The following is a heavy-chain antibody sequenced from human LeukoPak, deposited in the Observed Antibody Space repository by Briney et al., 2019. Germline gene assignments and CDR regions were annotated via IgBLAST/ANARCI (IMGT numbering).Heavy chain of an antibody. CDR2: ISFGSSYI. CDR3: ASPRRYFDWLSFDY. Sequence: PGGSLRLSCAASGFTFSNYNINWVRQAPGKGLEWGSSISFGSSYIYYADSVKGRFTISRDNAKNSLCLQMNSLRGEDTAVYYCASPRRYFDWLSFDYWGQGTLVTVSS. V-gene: IGHV3-21*01. D-gene: IGHD3-9*01. CDR1: GFTFSNYN. J-gene: IGHJ4*02.